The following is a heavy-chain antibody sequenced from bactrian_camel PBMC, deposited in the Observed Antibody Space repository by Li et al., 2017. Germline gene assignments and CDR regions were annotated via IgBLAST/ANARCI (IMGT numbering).Heavy chain of an antibody. CDR1: GHSYSSNC. CDR2: IRSDGMT. V-gene: IGHV3S53*01. Sequence: QVQLVESGGGSVQPGGSLTLSCSATGHSYSSNCLAWFRQAPGKEREGVASIRSDGMTFHADSVQGRFTISPDKSLQMDNLKPEDSAMYYCAVGRGVDAHLLRPSGYGYWGQGTQVTVS. CDR3: AVGRGVDAHLLRPSGYGY. D-gene: IGHD5*01. J-gene: IGHJ4*01.